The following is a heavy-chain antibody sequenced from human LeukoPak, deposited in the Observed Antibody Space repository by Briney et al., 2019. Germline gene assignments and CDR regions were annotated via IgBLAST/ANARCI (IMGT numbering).Heavy chain of an antibody. CDR1: GFTFRSYA. D-gene: IGHD5-12*01. V-gene: IGHV3-23*01. CDR3: AKGTLDIVATGWYFDL. CDR2: ISRSGGST. J-gene: IGHJ2*01. Sequence: PGGSLRLSCAASGFTFRSYAMTWVRQAPGKGLEWVSAISRSGGSTYYADSVKGRFTISRDNSKNTLYLQMNSLRAEDTAVYYCAKGTLDIVATGWYFDLWGRGTLVTVSS.